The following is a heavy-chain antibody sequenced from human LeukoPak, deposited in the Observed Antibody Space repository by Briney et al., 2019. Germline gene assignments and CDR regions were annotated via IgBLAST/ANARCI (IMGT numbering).Heavy chain of an antibody. CDR3: ARVVPAAHDAFDI. V-gene: IGHV1-69*04. J-gene: IGHJ3*02. CDR2: IIPILGIA. Sequence: SVKVSCKASGGTSSSYAISWVRQAPGQGLEWMGRIIPILGIANYAQKFQGRVTITADKSTSTAYMELSSLRSEDTAVYYCARVVPAAHDAFDIWGQGTMVTVSS. CDR1: GGTSSSYA. D-gene: IGHD2-2*01.